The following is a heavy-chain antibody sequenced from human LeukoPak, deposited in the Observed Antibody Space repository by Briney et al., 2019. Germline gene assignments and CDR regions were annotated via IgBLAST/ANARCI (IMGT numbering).Heavy chain of an antibody. D-gene: IGHD6-19*01. CDR2: FYSGGNT. CDR3: AKLPSSGWLDY. Sequence: GGSLRLSCAASGFTVSSNYMSWVRQAPGKGLEWVSAFYSGGNTYYTGSVKGRFIISRDSSKNTLYLQMNNLRPEDTAMYYCAKLPSSGWLDYWGQGTLVTVSS. CDR1: GFTVSSNY. V-gene: IGHV3-53*01. J-gene: IGHJ4*02.